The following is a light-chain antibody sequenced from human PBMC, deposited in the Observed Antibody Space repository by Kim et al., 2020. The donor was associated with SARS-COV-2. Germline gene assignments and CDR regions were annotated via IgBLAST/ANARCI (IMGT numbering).Light chain of an antibody. J-gene: IGKJ3*01. CDR1: QSVSSY. Sequence: EIVLTQSPATLSLSPGERATLSCRASQSVSSYLAWYKQKPGQAPRLLIYDASNRATGIPARFSGSGSGTDFTLTISSLEPEDFAVYYCQQRSNWHTFGPGTKVDIK. CDR2: DAS. V-gene: IGKV3-11*01. CDR3: QQRSNWHT.